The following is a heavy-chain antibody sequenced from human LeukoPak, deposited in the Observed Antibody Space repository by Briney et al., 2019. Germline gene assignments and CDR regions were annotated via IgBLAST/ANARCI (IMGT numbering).Heavy chain of an antibody. J-gene: IGHJ3*02. D-gene: IGHD6-19*01. CDR2: INPDSGGT. V-gene: IGHV1-2*02. CDR1: GYTFTGYY. CDR3: ARERGTLAVAGDAVDI. Sequence: ASVKVSCEASGYTFTGYYIHWVRQAPGQGLEWMGWINPDSGGTNYAQKFQGRVTMTRDTSINTAYMEVRRLTSDDTAVYYCARERGTLAVAGDAVDIWGQGTMVTVSS.